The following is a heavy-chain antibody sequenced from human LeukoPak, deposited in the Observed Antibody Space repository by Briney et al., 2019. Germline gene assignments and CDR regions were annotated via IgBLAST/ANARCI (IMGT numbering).Heavy chain of an antibody. CDR1: GFTFSSYG. CDR3: AKHIYGVVSIQQ. V-gene: IGHV3-15*01. CDR2: IRSKTDGGTT. D-gene: IGHD3-3*01. Sequence: GGSLRHSCAASGFTFSSYGMHWVRQAPGKGLEWVGRIRSKTDGGTTDYAVSVQGRFTISRDDSKNTLYLQMSSLKTEDTAVYYCAKHIYGVVSIQQWGQGTLVTVSS. J-gene: IGHJ1*01.